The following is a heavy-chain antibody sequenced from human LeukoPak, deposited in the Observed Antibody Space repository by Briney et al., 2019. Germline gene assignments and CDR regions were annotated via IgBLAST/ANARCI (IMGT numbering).Heavy chain of an antibody. J-gene: IGHJ6*02. D-gene: IGHD6-19*01. CDR2: INPNSGGT. Sequence: ASVTVSCKASGYTFTGYYMHWVRQAPGQGLEWMGRINPNSGGTNYAQKFQGRVTITADESTSTAYMELSSLRSEDTAVYYCASGAVAGSPYHYYYGMDVWGQGTTVTVSS. V-gene: IGHV1-2*06. CDR1: GYTFTGYY. CDR3: ASGAVAGSPYHYYYGMDV.